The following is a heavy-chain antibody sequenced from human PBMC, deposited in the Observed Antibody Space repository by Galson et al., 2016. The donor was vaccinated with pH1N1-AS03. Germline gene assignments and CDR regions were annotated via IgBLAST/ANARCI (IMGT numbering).Heavy chain of an antibody. J-gene: IGHJ4*02. Sequence: SLTCTVSGDAISIDYWSWIRQSAGKGLEWIGRTHTSGSSNYNPSLKGRVTMSIDRSKNEISLKVTSVTAADTAVYYCSREALYSSVDCFDLWGQGTQVTVSS. CDR2: THTSGSS. D-gene: IGHD2-2*02. CDR1: GDAISIDY. CDR3: SREALYSSVDCFDL. V-gene: IGHV4-4*07.